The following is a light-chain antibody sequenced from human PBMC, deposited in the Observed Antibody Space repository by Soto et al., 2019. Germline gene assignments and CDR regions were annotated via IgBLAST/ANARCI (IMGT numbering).Light chain of an antibody. J-gene: IGKJ1*01. CDR1: QSISTY. V-gene: IGKV1-39*01. CDR2: AAS. Sequence: DIRLTQSPPSLSASVGDRVTISCRASQSISTYLMWYQQKPGKAPKLLIYAASNLQSGVPSRFSGSGSGTDFTLTISSLQPEDFATYFCQQSYSTPPWTFGQGTKVDIK. CDR3: QQSYSTPPWT.